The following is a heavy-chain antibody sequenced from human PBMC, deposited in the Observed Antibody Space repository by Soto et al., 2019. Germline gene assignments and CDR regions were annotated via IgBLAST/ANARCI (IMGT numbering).Heavy chain of an antibody. Sequence: PGGSLRLSCAASGFTFSSYGMHWVRQAPGKGLEWVAVIWYDGSNKYYADSVKGRFTISRDNSKNTLYLQMNSLRAEDTAVYYCARDGEGVRDGYNEDAFDIWGQGTMVTVSS. D-gene: IGHD5-12*01. CDR3: ARDGEGVRDGYNEDAFDI. V-gene: IGHV3-33*01. CDR2: IWYDGSNK. CDR1: GFTFSSYG. J-gene: IGHJ3*02.